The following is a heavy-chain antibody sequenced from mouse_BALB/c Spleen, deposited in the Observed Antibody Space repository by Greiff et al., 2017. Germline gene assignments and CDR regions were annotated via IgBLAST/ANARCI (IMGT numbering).Heavy chain of an antibody. Sequence: VKLQESGAELVRPGTSVKISCKASGYTFTNYWLGWVKQRPGHGLEWIGDIYPGGGYTNYNEKFKGKATLTADTSSSTAYMQLSSLTSEDSAVYFCAAVGYDDAMDYWGQGTSVTVSS. CDR2: IYPGGGYT. V-gene: IGHV1-63*02. D-gene: IGHD2-2*01. J-gene: IGHJ4*01. CDR3: AAVGYDDAMDY. CDR1: GYTFTNYW.